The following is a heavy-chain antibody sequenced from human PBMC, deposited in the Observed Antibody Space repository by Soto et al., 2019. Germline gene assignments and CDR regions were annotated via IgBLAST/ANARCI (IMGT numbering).Heavy chain of an antibody. J-gene: IGHJ4*02. Sequence: DVQLVESGGGLVKPGGSLRLSCAASGFTFSSYSMNWVRQAPGKGLEWVSSISGNSNYMYYADSVKGRFTISRDNAKNSLYLQMNSLRAEDTAVYYCAREMIGSGSYDYWGQGRLVTVSS. CDR1: GFTFSSYS. CDR2: ISGNSNYM. V-gene: IGHV3-21*01. D-gene: IGHD3-10*01. CDR3: AREMIGSGSYDY.